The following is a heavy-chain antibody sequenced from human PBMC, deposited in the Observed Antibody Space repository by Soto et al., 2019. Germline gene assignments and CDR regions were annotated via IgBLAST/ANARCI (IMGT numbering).Heavy chain of an antibody. V-gene: IGHV3-30-3*01. J-gene: IGHJ4*02. D-gene: IGHD2-8*01. Sequence: PGGSLRLSCAASGFTFNRHPLHWVRQAPGKGLEWVVVISHDGNNKYYADSVKGRFTISRDNSMNMLYLQMHGLRTEDTAIFYCARASGHIYATLHGPFDHWGQGALVTVSS. CDR1: GFTFNRHP. CDR2: ISHDGNNK. CDR3: ARASGHIYATLHGPFDH.